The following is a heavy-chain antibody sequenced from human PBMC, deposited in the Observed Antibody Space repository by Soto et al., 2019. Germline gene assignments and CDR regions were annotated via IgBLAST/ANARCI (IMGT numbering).Heavy chain of an antibody. CDR1: GYSFTSYW. Sequence: GESLELSCKGSGYSFTSYWIGWVRQMPGKGLEWMGNSEPADSDTRYSTCVQGQVTSSADKSIRTAYLQWSSLKASDTAMYYCATSHLCFQHWGQGTPVTVSS. CDR3: ATSHLCFQH. D-gene: IGHD2-2*01. CDR2: SEPADSDT. J-gene: IGHJ1*01. V-gene: IGHV5-51*01.